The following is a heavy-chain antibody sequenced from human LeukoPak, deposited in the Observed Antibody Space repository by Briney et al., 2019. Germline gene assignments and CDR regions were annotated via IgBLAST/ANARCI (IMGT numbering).Heavy chain of an antibody. Sequence: PGGSLRLSCAASGFSLRAYTMNWVRQAPGMGLEWTSYIISPSTTIYYADSVEGRFTISRDNAKNSLYLQMDSLRAEDTAVYYCARNGRYCATATCLDFWGQGTLVTVSS. V-gene: IGHV3-48*01. CDR1: GFSLRAYT. D-gene: IGHD2-15*01. J-gene: IGHJ4*02. CDR2: IISPSTTI. CDR3: ARNGRYCATATCLDF.